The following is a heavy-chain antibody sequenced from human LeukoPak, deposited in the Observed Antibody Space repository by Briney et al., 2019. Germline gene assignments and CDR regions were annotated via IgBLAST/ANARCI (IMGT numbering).Heavy chain of an antibody. CDR1: GGTFSSYA. CDR3: ASSGYDLYGPYSYNWFDP. D-gene: IGHD5-12*01. V-gene: IGHV1-2*02. J-gene: IGHJ5*02. Sequence: ASVKVSCKASGGTFSSYAISWVRQAPGQGLEWMGWINPNSGGTNYAQKFQGRVTVTRDTSISTAYMELSRLRSDDTAVYYCASSGYDLYGPYSYNWFDPWGQGTLVTVSS. CDR2: INPNSGGT.